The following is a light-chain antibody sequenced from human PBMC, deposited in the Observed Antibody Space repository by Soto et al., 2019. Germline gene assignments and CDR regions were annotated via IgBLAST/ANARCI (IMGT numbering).Light chain of an antibody. CDR3: QQYKNFSGWT. Sequence: DIQMTQSPSTMSASVGDRVTITCRAIQSSNNWLAWYQQKPWKAPKLLIFDATSLKSGVPSRFRGSGSRTEFTPTISSRQPDDFATYYCQQYKNFSGWTFGQEAQVEIE. V-gene: IGKV1-5*01. CDR1: QSSNNW. CDR2: DAT. J-gene: IGKJ1*01.